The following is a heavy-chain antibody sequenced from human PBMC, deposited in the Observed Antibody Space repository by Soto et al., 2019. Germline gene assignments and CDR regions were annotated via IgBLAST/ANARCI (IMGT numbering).Heavy chain of an antibody. Sequence: PGGSLRLSCAASEFTFDKYYMTWVRQAPGKGPEWVANIKPDGSEQYYVDSVKGRFTISRDNANNSLYLQMNNLRAEDTAVYFCARGNWNYYYGFDVWGQGTTVTVSS. D-gene: IGHD1-20*01. CDR2: IKPDGSEQ. J-gene: IGHJ6*02. V-gene: IGHV3-7*01. CDR1: EFTFDKYY. CDR3: ARGNWNYYYGFDV.